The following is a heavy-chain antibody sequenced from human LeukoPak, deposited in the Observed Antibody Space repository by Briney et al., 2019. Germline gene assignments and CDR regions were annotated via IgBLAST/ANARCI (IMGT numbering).Heavy chain of an antibody. Sequence: GGSLRLSCAASGFTFSSHSMNWVRQAPGKGLEWVSYISSSSSTIYYADSVKGRFTISRDNAKNSLYLQMNSLKAEDTAVYYCARGAYYYEDWGQGTLVTVSS. V-gene: IGHV3-48*01. CDR3: ARGAYYYED. CDR2: ISSSSSTI. D-gene: IGHD3-22*01. CDR1: GFTFSSHS. J-gene: IGHJ4*02.